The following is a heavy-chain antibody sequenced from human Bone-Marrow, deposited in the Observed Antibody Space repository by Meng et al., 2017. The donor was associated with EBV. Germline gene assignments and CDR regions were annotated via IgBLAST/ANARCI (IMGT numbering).Heavy chain of an antibody. CDR1: GFTVSSCC. CDR2: IYSNGVT. V-gene: IGHV3-53*01. J-gene: IGHJ4*02. CDR3: ARESLTGGTEGFDY. Sequence: VQPAGAVGGLCQPGGSLRFSCAASGFTVSSCCMRWVRQAPRKGLEWVSVIYSNGVTYYADSVKGRFTISRDNSKNTVSLQMNSLRAEDTAVYYCARESLTGGTEGFDYWGQGTLVTVSS. D-gene: IGHD7-27*01.